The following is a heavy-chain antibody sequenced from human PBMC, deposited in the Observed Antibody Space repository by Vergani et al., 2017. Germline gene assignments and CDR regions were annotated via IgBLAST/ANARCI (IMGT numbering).Heavy chain of an antibody. Sequence: EVQLVESGGGLVQPGGSLRLSCAASGFTVSSNYMSWVRQAPGKGLEWVSVIYSGGSTYYADSVKGRCTIARDNSKNTLYLQMNSRRAEDTAVYYCARDGLAVAGYYYGMDVWGQGTTVTVSS. J-gene: IGHJ6*02. V-gene: IGHV3-66*02. CDR1: GFTVSSNY. D-gene: IGHD6-19*01. CDR2: IYSGGST. CDR3: ARDGLAVAGYYYGMDV.